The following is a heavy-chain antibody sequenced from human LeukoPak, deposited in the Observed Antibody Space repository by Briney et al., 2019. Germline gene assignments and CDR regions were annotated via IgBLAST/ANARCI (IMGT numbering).Heavy chain of an antibody. V-gene: IGHV3-7*01. CDR1: GFTFSSHW. D-gene: IGHD5-24*01. CDR3: VRCDGYNSCYFDY. Sequence: GGSLRLSCGASGFTFSSHWMSWVRQAPGKGLEWVANVNQDGGRKHYVGSVKGRFTISRDNAKNSLELQMNSLRVEDTAVYYCVRCDGYNSCYFDYWGQGTLVTVSS. CDR2: VNQDGGRK. J-gene: IGHJ4*02.